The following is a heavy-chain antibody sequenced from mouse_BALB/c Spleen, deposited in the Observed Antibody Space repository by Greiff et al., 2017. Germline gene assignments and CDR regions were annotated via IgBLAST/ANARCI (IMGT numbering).Heavy chain of an antibody. Sequence: EVMLVESGAELVRSGASVKLSCTASGFNIKDYYMHWVKQRPEQGLEWIGWIDPENGDTEYAPKFQGKATMTADTSSNTAYLQLSSLTSEDTAVYYCNSPYGNSYAMDYWGQGTSVTVSS. CDR1: GFNIKDYY. D-gene: IGHD2-1*01. CDR2: IDPENGDT. J-gene: IGHJ4*01. V-gene: IGHV14-4*02. CDR3: NSPYGNSYAMDY.